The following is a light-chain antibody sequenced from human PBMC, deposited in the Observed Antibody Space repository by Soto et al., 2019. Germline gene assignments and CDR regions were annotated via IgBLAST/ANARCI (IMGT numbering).Light chain of an antibody. CDR1: SSDVGDYNY. J-gene: IGLJ2*01. CDR2: EVS. Sequence: QSALTQPASVSGSPGQSITISCTGTSSDVGDYNYVSWYQQPPGKAPKLIIYEVSHRLSGVSNRFSGSKSGHTASLTISGLQDDDEADYYCSSSITNNSVVFGGGTKVTVL. CDR3: SSSITNNSVV. V-gene: IGLV2-14*01.